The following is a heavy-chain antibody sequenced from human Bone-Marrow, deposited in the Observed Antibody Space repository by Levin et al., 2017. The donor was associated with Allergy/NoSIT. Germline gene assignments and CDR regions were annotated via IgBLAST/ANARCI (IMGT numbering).Heavy chain of an antibody. D-gene: IGHD3-10*01. CDR3: ARAAAGGDFDP. CDR2: IHYSGGT. J-gene: IGHJ5*02. Sequence: SQTLSLTCSVSGGSIGSGDFYWTWIRQPPGKALEWIGYIHYSGGTQYNPSLKSRLTISEDTSSNQFSLKLRSVTVADTAMYFCARAAAGGDFDPWGRGTLVTVSS. V-gene: IGHV4-30-4*01. CDR1: GGSIGSGDFY.